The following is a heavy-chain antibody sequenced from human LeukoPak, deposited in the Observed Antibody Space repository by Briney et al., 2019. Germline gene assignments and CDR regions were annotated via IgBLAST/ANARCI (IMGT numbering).Heavy chain of an antibody. D-gene: IGHD5-18*01. CDR1: GFTFDDYA. CDR3: AKDVGSAMVPLPFDY. Sequence: SGGSERLSCVASGFTFDDYAMHCVRQAPGKGLEWVSGISWNSGSIGYADSVKGRFTISRDNAKNTLYLQMNSLRAEDTAVYYCAKDVGSAMVPLPFDYWGQGTLVTVSS. V-gene: IGHV3-9*01. J-gene: IGHJ4*02. CDR2: ISWNSGSI.